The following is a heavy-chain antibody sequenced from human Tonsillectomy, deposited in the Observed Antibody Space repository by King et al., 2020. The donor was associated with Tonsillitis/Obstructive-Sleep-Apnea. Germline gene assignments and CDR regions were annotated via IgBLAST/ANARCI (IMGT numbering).Heavy chain of an antibody. Sequence: VQLQQWGAGLLKPSETLSLTCAVYGGSFSGYYWSWIRQPPGKGLEWIGEINHSGSTNYNPSLKSRVTISVDTSKNQFSLKLSSVTAADTAVYYCARVQLWLRWFDPWGQGTLVTVSS. CDR1: GGSFSGYY. J-gene: IGHJ5*02. V-gene: IGHV4-34*01. CDR2: INHSGST. CDR3: ARVQLWLRWFDP. D-gene: IGHD5-18*01.